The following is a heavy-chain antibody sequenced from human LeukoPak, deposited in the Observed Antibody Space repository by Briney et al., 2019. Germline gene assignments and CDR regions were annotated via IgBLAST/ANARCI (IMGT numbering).Heavy chain of an antibody. V-gene: IGHV3-43*02. Sequence: GGSLRLSCAASGFTFDNYAMHWVRQTPGKGLEWVSVISGDSGTTFSADSVEGRFTISRDNGKNSLYLQMSSLRTEDTALYYCAKGPLAGSSYPYYGMDVWGQGTTVTVSS. CDR2: ISGDSGTT. D-gene: IGHD6-19*01. CDR1: GFTFDNYA. CDR3: AKGPLAGSSYPYYGMDV. J-gene: IGHJ6*02.